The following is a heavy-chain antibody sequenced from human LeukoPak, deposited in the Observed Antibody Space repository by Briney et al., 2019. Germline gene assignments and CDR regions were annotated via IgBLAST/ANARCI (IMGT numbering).Heavy chain of an antibody. J-gene: IGHJ6*03. Sequence: SETLSLTCTVSGGSISSYYWSWIRQPAGKGLEWIGHFYTSGSTNYNPSLKSRVTMSVDTSKNQFSLKVNSVTAADTAVYYCARVYDSGSQAYFYYMDVWGKGTTVTISS. CDR3: ARVYDSGSQAYFYYMDV. CDR2: FYTSGST. D-gene: IGHD3-10*01. V-gene: IGHV4-4*07. CDR1: GGSISSYY.